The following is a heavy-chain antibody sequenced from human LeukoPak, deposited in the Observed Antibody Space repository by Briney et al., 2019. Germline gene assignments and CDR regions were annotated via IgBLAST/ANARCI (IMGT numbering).Heavy chain of an antibody. D-gene: IGHD4-23*01. Sequence: GASVKVSCKASGGTFISYAISWVRQAPGQGLEWMGGIIPIFGTANYAQKFQGRVTITADESTSTAYMELSSLRSEDTAVYYCARSLYGGNSWGWFDPWGQGTLVTVSS. CDR2: IIPIFGTA. CDR3: ARSLYGGNSWGWFDP. J-gene: IGHJ5*02. V-gene: IGHV1-69*13. CDR1: GGTFISYA.